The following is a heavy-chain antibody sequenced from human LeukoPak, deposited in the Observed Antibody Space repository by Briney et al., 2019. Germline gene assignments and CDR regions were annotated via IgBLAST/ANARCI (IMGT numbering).Heavy chain of an antibody. CDR3: ATDLGNTAMVYVGRYFDY. D-gene: IGHD5-18*01. V-gene: IGHV1-24*01. Sequence: ASVKVSCKVSGYTLTELSMHWVRQAPGKGLEWMGGFDPEDGETIYAQKFQGRVTMTEDTSTDTAYMELSSLRSEDTAVYYCATDLGNTAMVYVGRYFDYWGQGTLVTVSS. CDR1: GYTLTELS. CDR2: FDPEDGET. J-gene: IGHJ4*02.